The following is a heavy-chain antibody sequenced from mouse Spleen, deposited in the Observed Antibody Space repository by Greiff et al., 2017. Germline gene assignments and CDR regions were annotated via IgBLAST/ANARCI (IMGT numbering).Heavy chain of an antibody. CDR3: ARDYYGSRWYFDV. CDR2: IYPGDGDT. J-gene: IGHJ1*01. D-gene: IGHD1-1*01. CDR1: GYAFSSYW. Sequence: VQLQASGAELVKPGASVKISCKASGYAFSSYWMNWVKQRPGKGLEWIGQIYPGDGDTNYNGKFKGKATLTADKSSSTAYMQLSSLTSEDSAVYFCARDYYGSRWYFDVWGAGTTVTVSS. V-gene: IGHV1-80*01.